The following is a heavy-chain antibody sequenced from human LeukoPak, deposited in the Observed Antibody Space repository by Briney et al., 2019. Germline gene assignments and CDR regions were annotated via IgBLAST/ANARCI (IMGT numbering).Heavy chain of an antibody. Sequence: PSETLSLTCTVSGASISSYYWSWIRQPAGKGLEWLGRIYASGGTNYSPSLKSRVTISVDKSKNQFSLKFSSVTAADSAVYCCAGGGWLDRIDDWGQGTLVTVSS. J-gene: IGHJ4*02. CDR3: AGGGWLDRIDD. CDR2: IYASGGT. CDR1: GASISSYY. V-gene: IGHV4-4*07. D-gene: IGHD6-19*01.